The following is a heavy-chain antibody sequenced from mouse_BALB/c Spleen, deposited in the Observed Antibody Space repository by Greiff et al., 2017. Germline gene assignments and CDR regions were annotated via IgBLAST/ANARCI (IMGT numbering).Heavy chain of an antibody. CDR3: TRGLAY. V-gene: IGHV1S81*02. CDR1: GYTFTSYY. Sequence: QVQLKQSGAELVKPGASVKLSCKASGYTFTSYYMYWVKQRPGQGLEWIGEINPSNGGTNFNEKFKSKATLTVDKSSSTAYMQLSSLTSEDSAVYYCTRGLAYWGQGTLVTVSA. CDR2: INPSNGGT. J-gene: IGHJ3*01.